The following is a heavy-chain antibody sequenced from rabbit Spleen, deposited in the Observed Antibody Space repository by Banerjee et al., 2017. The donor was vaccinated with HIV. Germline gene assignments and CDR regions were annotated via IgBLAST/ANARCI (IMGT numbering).Heavy chain of an antibody. J-gene: IGHJ6*01. Sequence: QEQLVESGGGLVQPEGSLTLSCKASGFDFSSYYMCWVRQAPGKGLEWISCIAGSSSGFTYSATWAKGRFTCSKTSSTTVTLQMTSLTVADTATYFCARDTGSSFSSYGMDLWGPGTLVTVS. V-gene: IGHV1S45*01. CDR1: GFDFSSYY. D-gene: IGHD8-1*01. CDR2: IAGSSSGFT. CDR3: ARDTGSSFSSYGMDL.